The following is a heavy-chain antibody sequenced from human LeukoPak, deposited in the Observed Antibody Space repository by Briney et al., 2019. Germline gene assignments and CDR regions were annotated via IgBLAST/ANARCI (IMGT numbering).Heavy chain of an antibody. CDR3: ARAGMATAYFDY. CDR1: GFTFSNYA. V-gene: IGHV4-34*01. Sequence: GSLRLSCAASGFTFSNYAMSWVRQPPGKGLEWIGEINHSGSTNYNPSLKSRVTISVDTSKNQFSLKLSSVTAADTAVYYCARAGMATAYFDYWGQGTLVTVSS. CDR2: INHSGST. J-gene: IGHJ4*02. D-gene: IGHD5-24*01.